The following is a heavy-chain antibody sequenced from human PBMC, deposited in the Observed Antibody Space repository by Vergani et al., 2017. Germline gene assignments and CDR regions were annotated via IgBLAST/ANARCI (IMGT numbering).Heavy chain of an antibody. D-gene: IGHD4/OR15-4a*01. J-gene: IGHJ4*02. CDR1: GGSLDIHSQT. CDR3: ADLYGEDGFSPF. CDR2: IDVKGNS. V-gene: IGHV4-61*02. Sequence: QVQLQQWGAGVVKPSQTLSLTCSFSGGSLDIHSQTWGWIRQPAGEGREWIGLIDVKGNSNFSPSLESRVTMSADASWGRFSLNLRSVTTSDTAFYYCADLYGEDGFSPFWGQGTLVTVSS.